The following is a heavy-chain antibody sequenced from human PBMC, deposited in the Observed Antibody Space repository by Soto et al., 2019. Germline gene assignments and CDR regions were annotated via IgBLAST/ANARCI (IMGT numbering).Heavy chain of an antibody. V-gene: IGHV1-69*01. J-gene: IGHJ4*02. D-gene: IGHD4-17*01. CDR3: SISNSYGRGDF. CDR1: GGTLNSYT. Sequence: QVQLVQSGAEVKKPGSSVSVSCKASGGTLNSYTISWVRQAPGQGLEWMGGIIPVFGTTDYAQKFQGRVTITADQSTGTAYLDLVSLRSEDTAIYYCSISNSYGRGDFWGQGTLVTVSS. CDR2: IIPVFGTT.